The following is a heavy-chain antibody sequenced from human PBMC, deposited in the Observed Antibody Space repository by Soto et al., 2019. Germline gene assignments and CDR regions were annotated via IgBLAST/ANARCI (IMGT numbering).Heavy chain of an antibody. CDR1: GFTFSSYA. CDR3: ARAVQPYSSSSGGDP. V-gene: IGHV3-23*01. CDR2: ISGSGGST. D-gene: IGHD6-6*01. J-gene: IGHJ5*02. Sequence: EVQLLESGGGLVQPGGSLRLSCAASGFTFSSYAMSWVRQAPGKGLEWVSAISGSGGSTYYADSVKGRFTISRDNSKNTLYLQMNSLRAEDTAVYYCARAVQPYSSSSGGDPWGQGTLVTVSS.